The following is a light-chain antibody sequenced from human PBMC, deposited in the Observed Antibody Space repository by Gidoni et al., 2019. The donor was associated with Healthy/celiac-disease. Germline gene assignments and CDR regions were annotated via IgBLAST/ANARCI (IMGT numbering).Light chain of an antibody. CDR3: QQSYSTRGA. V-gene: IGKV1-39*01. Sequence: DIQMTQSPSSLSASVGDRVTITCRASQSISSYLNWYQQKPGKAPKLLIYAASSLQSGVPSRFSGSGSGTDFTLTISSLQPEDFATYYCQQSYSTRGAFXQXTKVEIK. CDR2: AAS. CDR1: QSISSY. J-gene: IGKJ1*01.